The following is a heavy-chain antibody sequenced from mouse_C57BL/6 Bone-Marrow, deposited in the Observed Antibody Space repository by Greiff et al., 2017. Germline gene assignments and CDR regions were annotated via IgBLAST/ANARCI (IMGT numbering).Heavy chain of an antibody. Sequence: QVQLQQPGAELVMPGASVKLSCKASGYTFTSYWMHWVKQRPGQGLEWIGEIDPSDSYTTYNQKFKGKSTLTVDKSSSTAYMQRSSLTSEDSAVYYSARTGFDYWGQGTTLTGSS. V-gene: IGHV1-69*01. J-gene: IGHJ2*01. D-gene: IGHD4-1*01. CDR2: IDPSDSYT. CDR3: ARTGFDY. CDR1: GYTFTSYW.